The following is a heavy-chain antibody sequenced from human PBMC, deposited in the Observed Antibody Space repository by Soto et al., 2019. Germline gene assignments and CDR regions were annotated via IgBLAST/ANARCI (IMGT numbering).Heavy chain of an antibody. J-gene: IGHJ5*02. CDR3: AAECSSTSCYPGGNWFDP. V-gene: IGHV1-58*02. CDR2: IVVGSGNT. D-gene: IGHD2-2*01. CDR1: GFTFTSSA. Sequence: SVKVSCKASGFTFTSSAMQWVRQARGQRLEWIGWIVVGSGNTNYAQKFQERVTITRDMSTSTAYMELSSLRSEDTAVYYCAAECSSTSCYPGGNWFDPWGQGTLVTVSS.